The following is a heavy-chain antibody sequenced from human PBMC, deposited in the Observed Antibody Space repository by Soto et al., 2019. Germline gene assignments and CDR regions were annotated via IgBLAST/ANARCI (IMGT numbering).Heavy chain of an antibody. CDR1: GGSISSSSYY. D-gene: IGHD3-3*01. Sequence: SETLSLTCTVSGGSISSSSYYWGWIRQPPGKGLEWIGSIYYSGSTYYNPSLKSRVTISVDTSKNQFSLKLSSVTAADTAVYYCARSQHTSYYDFWSGYGYWGQGTLVTVSS. V-gene: IGHV4-39*01. CDR3: ARSQHTSYYDFWSGYGY. J-gene: IGHJ4*02. CDR2: IYYSGST.